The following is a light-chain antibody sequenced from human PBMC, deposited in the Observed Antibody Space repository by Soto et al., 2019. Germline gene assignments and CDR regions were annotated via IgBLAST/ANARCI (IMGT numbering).Light chain of an antibody. Sequence: QSVLTQSPSASASLGASVKLTCTLSSGHSSYAIAWHQQQPEKGPRYLMKLNSDGSHSKGDGIPDRFSGSSSGAERYLTFPSLQSEDEADYSCKPWGTGNVVFGGGPKLTVL. CDR1: SGHSSYA. J-gene: IGLJ2*01. V-gene: IGLV4-69*01. CDR3: KPWGTGNVV. CDR2: LNSDGSH.